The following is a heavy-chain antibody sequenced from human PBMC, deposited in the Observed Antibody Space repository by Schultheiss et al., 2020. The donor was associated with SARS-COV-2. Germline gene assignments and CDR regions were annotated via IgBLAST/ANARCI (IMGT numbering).Heavy chain of an antibody. Sequence: SETLSLTCTVSGGSISSGGYYWSWIRQHPGKGLEWLGELNHSGRTNYNPSLKSRVTISVDTSKNQFSLKLTSVTAADTAVYYCARGHGTFREWGQGTLVTVSS. V-gene: IGHV4-31*03. D-gene: IGHD2/OR15-2a*01. J-gene: IGHJ4*02. CDR3: ARGHGTFRE. CDR2: LNHSGRT. CDR1: GGSISSGGYY.